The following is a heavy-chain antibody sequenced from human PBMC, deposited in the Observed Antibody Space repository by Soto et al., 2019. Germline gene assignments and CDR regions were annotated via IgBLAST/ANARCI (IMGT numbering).Heavy chain of an antibody. CDR1: GGYISSYY. J-gene: IGHJ4*02. CDR3: ARRVVVAATNYFDY. V-gene: IGHV4-59*08. D-gene: IGHD2-15*01. Sequence: SSETLCLTCTVAGGYISSYYWSWIRQPPGKGLEWIGYIYYSGSTNYSPSLKSRVTISVDTSKNQFSLKLSSVTAADTAVYYCARRVVVAATNYFDYWGQGTLVTVSS. CDR2: IYYSGST.